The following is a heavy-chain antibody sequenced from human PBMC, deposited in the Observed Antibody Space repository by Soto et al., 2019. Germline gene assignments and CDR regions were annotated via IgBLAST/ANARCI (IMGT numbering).Heavy chain of an antibody. CDR3: ARGEVGGFGSKRNWFDP. CDR2: IYYSGST. D-gene: IGHD3-10*01. Sequence: SETLSLTCTVPGGSISSYYWSWIRQPPGKGLEWIGYIYYSGSTNYNPSLKSRVTISVDTSKNQFSLKLSSVTAADTAVDYCARGEVGGFGSKRNWFDPWGQGTLVTVSS. V-gene: IGHV4-59*01. J-gene: IGHJ5*02. CDR1: GGSISSYY.